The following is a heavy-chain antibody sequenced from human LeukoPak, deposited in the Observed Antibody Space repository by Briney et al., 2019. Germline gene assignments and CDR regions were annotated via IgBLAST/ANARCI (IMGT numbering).Heavy chain of an antibody. J-gene: IGHJ4*02. CDR1: GYTFTSYA. CDR3: AREDSNYYDSSGYDESPYFDY. D-gene: IGHD3-22*01. V-gene: IGHV1-3*01. Sequence: ASVKVSCKASGYTFTSYAMHWVRQAPGQRLEWMGWINAGNGNTKYSQKFQGRVTITRDTSASTAYMELSSLRSEDRAVYYCAREDSNYYDSSGYDESPYFDYWGQGTLVTVSS. CDR2: INAGNGNT.